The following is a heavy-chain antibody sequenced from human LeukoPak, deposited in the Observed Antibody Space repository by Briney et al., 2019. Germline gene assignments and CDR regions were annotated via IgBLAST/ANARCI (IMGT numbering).Heavy chain of an antibody. Sequence: SETLSLTCTVSGGSISSYYWSWIRQPPGKGLEWIGYIYYSGSTNYNPSLKSRVTISVDTSKNQFSLKLSSVTAADTAVYYCARGTGYYFGFDYWGQGTLVTVSS. V-gene: IGHV4-59*01. CDR3: ARGTGYYFGFDY. J-gene: IGHJ4*02. D-gene: IGHD3/OR15-3a*01. CDR2: IYYSGST. CDR1: GGSISSYY.